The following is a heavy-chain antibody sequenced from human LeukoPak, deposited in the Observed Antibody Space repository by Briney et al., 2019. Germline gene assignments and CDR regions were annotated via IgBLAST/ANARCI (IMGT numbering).Heavy chain of an antibody. CDR2: ILYDGSNK. V-gene: IGHV3-30*03. D-gene: IGHD3-10*01. J-gene: IGHJ4*02. CDR3: AREVNLWFGEVNFGY. Sequence: GRSLRLSCAASEFTFSSYAMHWVRQAPGKGLEWVAVILYDGSNKKYADSVKGRFTISRDNSENTLYLQMNSLRAEDTAVYYCAREVNLWFGEVNFGYWGQGTLVTVSS. CDR1: EFTFSSYA.